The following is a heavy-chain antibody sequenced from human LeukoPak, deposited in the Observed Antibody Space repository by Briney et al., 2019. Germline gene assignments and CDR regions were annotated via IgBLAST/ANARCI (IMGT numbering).Heavy chain of an antibody. CDR3: ARDLAFSRLDY. Sequence: GRSLRLSCAASGFTFSSYAMHWVRQAPGKGLEWVASINPDGIKRYSADSVKGRFTISRDNARNSLYLQMDSLRVEDTAFYYCARDLAFSRLDYWGQGVLVTVSS. CDR2: INPDGIKR. V-gene: IGHV3-7*01. D-gene: IGHD2/OR15-2a*01. J-gene: IGHJ4*02. CDR1: GFTFSSYA.